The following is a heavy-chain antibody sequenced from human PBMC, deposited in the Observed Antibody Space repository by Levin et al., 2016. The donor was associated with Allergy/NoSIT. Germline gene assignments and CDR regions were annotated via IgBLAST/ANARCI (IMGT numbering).Heavy chain of an antibody. CDR2: IYYSGST. CDR3: ARGCYDFWSGSARWFDP. J-gene: IGHJ5*02. Sequence: SETLSLTCTVSGGSVSSGSYYWSWIRQPPGKGLEWIGYIYYSGSTNYNPSLKSRVTISVDTSKNQFSLKLSSVTAADTAVYYCARGCYDFWSGSARWFDPWGQGTLVTVSS. V-gene: IGHV4-61*01. D-gene: IGHD3-3*01. CDR1: GGSVSSGSYY.